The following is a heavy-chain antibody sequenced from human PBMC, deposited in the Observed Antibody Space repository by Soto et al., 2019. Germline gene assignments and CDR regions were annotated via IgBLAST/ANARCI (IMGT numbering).Heavy chain of an antibody. CDR3: AVPASYAVAAFDI. J-gene: IGHJ3*02. Sequence: EVQLLESGGGLVQPGGSLRLSCAASGFTFSSYAMSWVRQAPGEGLEWVSAISGSGGSTYYADSVKGRFTISRDNSKNTLYLQMNSLRAEDTAVYYCAVPASYAVAAFDIWGQGTMVTVSS. V-gene: IGHV3-23*01. CDR1: GFTFSSYA. D-gene: IGHD3-16*01. CDR2: ISGSGGST.